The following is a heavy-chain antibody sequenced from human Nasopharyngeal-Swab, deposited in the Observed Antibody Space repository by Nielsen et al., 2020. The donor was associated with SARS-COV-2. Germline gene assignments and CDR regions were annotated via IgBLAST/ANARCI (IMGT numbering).Heavy chain of an antibody. CDR3: ARGGLLELGFYWYFDL. CDR1: GFTFSSYA. D-gene: IGHD2-21*02. J-gene: IGHJ2*01. V-gene: IGHV3-30-3*01. CDR2: ISYDGSNK. Sequence: GGSLRLSCAASGFTFSSYAMHWVRQAPGKGLEWVAVISYDGSNKYYADSAKGRFTTSRDNSKNTLYLQMNSLRAEDTAVYYCARGGLLELGFYWYFDLWGRGTLVTVSS.